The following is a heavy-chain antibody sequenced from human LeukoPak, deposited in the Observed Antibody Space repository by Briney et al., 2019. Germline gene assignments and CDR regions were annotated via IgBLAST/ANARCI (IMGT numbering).Heavy chain of an antibody. Sequence: PSETLSLTCTVSGGSISSYYWSWIRQPPGKGLEWIGCIYYSGSTNYNPSLKSRVTISVDTSKNQFSLKLSSVTAADTAVYYCARDGVVASPGAFDIWGQGTMVTVSS. CDR3: ARDGVVASPGAFDI. D-gene: IGHD2-15*01. J-gene: IGHJ3*02. V-gene: IGHV4-59*01. CDR1: GGSISSYY. CDR2: IYYSGST.